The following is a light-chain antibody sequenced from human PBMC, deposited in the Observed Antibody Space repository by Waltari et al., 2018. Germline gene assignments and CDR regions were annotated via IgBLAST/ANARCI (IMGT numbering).Light chain of an antibody. CDR3: QQLNSYPPYS. CDR1: QGIRNY. Sequence: DIQLTQSPSFLSASVGDRFTITCRASQGIRNYLAWYQQKPGKAPKLLIYAASTLQSGVPSRFSGSGSGTEFTLTISSLQPEDFATYYCQQLNSYPPYSFGQGTKLGIK. J-gene: IGKJ2*03. CDR2: AAS. V-gene: IGKV1-9*01.